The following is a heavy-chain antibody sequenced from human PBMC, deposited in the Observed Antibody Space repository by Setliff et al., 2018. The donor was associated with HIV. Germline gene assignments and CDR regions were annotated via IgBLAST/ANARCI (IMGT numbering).Heavy chain of an antibody. D-gene: IGHD1-26*01. Sequence: GASVKVSCKASGYTFTSYAMNWVRQAPGQGLERMGRINPKSGATNLAQKFQGRVTMTRDKSISTAYMELSRLRSDDTAVYYCATWGGSPDGYFYYYMDVWGKGTTVTVSS. V-gene: IGHV1-2*06. CDR1: GYTFTSYA. J-gene: IGHJ6*03. CDR3: ATWGGSPDGYFYYYMDV. CDR2: INPKSGAT.